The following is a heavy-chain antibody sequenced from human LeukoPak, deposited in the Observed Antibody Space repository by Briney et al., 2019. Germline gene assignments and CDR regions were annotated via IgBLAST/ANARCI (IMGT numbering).Heavy chain of an antibody. CDR2: VSYSGST. Sequence: SETLSLACTVSGGSVSGYYWGWIRQSPGKGLEWIGYVSYSGSTNYNPSLKSRVTISVDTSKNQFSLRLSSVTAADTAVYYCARGGLYSSIWGQGTLVTVSS. CDR1: GGSVSGYY. J-gene: IGHJ4*02. CDR3: ARGGLYSSI. D-gene: IGHD6-13*01. V-gene: IGHV4-59*08.